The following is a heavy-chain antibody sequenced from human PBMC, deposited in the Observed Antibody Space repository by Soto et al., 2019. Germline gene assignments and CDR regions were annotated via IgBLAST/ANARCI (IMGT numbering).Heavy chain of an antibody. D-gene: IGHD2-15*01. V-gene: IGHV1-46*03. Sequence: ASVKVSCKASGYTFTSYYMHWVRQAPGQGLEWMGIINPSGGSTSYAQKFQGRVTMTRDTSTSTVYMELSSLRSEDTAVYYCARSPGRYCSGGSCYSSGDFDYWGQGTLVTVSS. CDR3: ARSPGRYCSGGSCYSSGDFDY. CDR2: INPSGGST. CDR1: GYTFTSYY. J-gene: IGHJ4*02.